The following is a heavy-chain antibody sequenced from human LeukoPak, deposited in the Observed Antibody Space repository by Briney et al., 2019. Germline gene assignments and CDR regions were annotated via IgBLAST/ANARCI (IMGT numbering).Heavy chain of an antibody. D-gene: IGHD3-3*01. V-gene: IGHV4-34*01. CDR3: ARRLGKVFGVVIIPTPFDY. CDR2: INHSGSI. Sequence: PSETLSLTCAVYGGYFSGYYWSWIRQPPGKGLEWIGEINHSGSINYNPSLKSRVTISVDTSKNQFSLKLSSVTAADTAVYYCARRLGKVFGVVIIPTPFDYWGQGTLVTVSS. CDR1: GGYFSGYY. J-gene: IGHJ4*02.